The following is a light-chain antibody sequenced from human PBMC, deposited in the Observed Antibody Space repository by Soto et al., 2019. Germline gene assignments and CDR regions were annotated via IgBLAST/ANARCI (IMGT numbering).Light chain of an antibody. Sequence: ENVLTQSPATLSLSPGERATLSCRASQSISTYVAWYQQTPGQAPRLLIYDTSKGATGIPDRFSGSGSGSDFTLTIHSLEPEDSAVYFCQQRTNWPYGWTFGQGTKLETK. V-gene: IGKV3-11*01. J-gene: IGKJ1*01. CDR1: QSISTY. CDR3: QQRTNWPYGWT. CDR2: DTS.